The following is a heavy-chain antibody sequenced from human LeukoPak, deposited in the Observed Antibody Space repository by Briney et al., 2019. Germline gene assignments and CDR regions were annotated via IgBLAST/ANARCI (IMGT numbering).Heavy chain of an antibody. D-gene: IGHD1-26*01. CDR1: GYTFTSYG. J-gene: IGHJ5*02. V-gene: IGHV1-18*01. CDR2: ISAYNGNT. CDR3: ARRVGAPSRPGWFDP. Sequence: ASVKVSCKASGYTFTSYGISWVRQAPGQGLKWMGWISAYNGNTNYAQKLQGRVTMTTDTSTSTAYMELRSLRSDDTAVYYCARRVGAPSRPGWFDPWGQGTLVTVSS.